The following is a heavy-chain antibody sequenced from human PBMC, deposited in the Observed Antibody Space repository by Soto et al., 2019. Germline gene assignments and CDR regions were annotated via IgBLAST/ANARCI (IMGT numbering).Heavy chain of an antibody. J-gene: IGHJ4*02. CDR2: IYSGGST. CDR1: GFIVSSNY. D-gene: IGHD1-1*01. Sequence: EVQLVESGGGLVQPGGSLRLSCAACGFIVSSNYMSWVRQAPGKGLEWVSVIYSGGSTYYADSVKGRFTISRHNSKNTLNLQMNSLRAEDTAVYYFARDSTNAGTFDYWGQRTLVTVSS. CDR3: ARDSTNAGTFDY. V-gene: IGHV3-53*04.